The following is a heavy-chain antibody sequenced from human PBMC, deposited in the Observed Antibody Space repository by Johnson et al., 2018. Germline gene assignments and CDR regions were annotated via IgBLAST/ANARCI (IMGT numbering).Heavy chain of an antibody. CDR1: GLTFSNAW. CDR2: IKSKNDGEAT. V-gene: IGHV3-15*07. J-gene: IGHJ6*03. Sequence: VQLVESGGGLVKPAGSLRLSCAASGLTFSNAWMNWVRQVPGKGMEWVGRIKSKNDGEATDYDAPVKGRINISRDDAKNILYMQMKSLKTEDTTAYYCSTRSIAVAGTPLYYYYYMDVWGKWTTVTVSS. CDR3: STRSIAVAGTPLYYYYYMDV. D-gene: IGHD6-19*01.